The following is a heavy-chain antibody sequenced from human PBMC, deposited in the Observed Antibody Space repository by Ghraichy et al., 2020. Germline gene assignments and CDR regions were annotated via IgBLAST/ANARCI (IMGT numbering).Heavy chain of an antibody. Sequence: SETLSLTCAVYGGSFSGYYWSWIRQPPGKGLEWMGEINHSGSTNYNPSLKSRVTISVDTSKNQFSLKLSSVTAADTAVYYCARREYSSSWYVKKYFDYWGQGTLVTVSS. CDR3: ARREYSSSWYVKKYFDY. D-gene: IGHD6-13*01. J-gene: IGHJ4*02. CDR2: INHSGST. CDR1: GGSFSGYY. V-gene: IGHV4-34*01.